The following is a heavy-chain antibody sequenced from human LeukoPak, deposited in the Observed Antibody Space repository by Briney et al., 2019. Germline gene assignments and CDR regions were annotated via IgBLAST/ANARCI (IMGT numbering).Heavy chain of an antibody. CDR3: ARRDIVVVPAAIPFLYNWFDP. D-gene: IGHD2-2*02. Sequence: GGSLRLSCAASGFTFSSYSMNWVRQAPGKGLEWVSYISSSSSTIYYADSVKGRFTISRDNAKNSLYLQMNSLRAEDTAVYYCARRDIVVVPAAIPFLYNWFDPWGQGTLVTVSS. CDR1: GFTFSSYS. V-gene: IGHV3-48*01. CDR2: ISSSSSTI. J-gene: IGHJ5*02.